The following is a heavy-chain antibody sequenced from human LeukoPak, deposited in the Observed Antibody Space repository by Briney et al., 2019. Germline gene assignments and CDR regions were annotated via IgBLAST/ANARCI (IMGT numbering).Heavy chain of an antibody. D-gene: IGHD6-13*01. CDR1: GLTFSSYS. CDR2: ISSSSSYI. Sequence: GGSLRLSCAASGLTFSSYSMNWVRQAPGKGLEWVSSISSSSSYIYYADSVKGRFTIPRDNAKNSLYLQMNSLRAEDTAVYYCARFIAAAAYGMDVWGQGTTVTVSS. V-gene: IGHV3-21*01. CDR3: ARFIAAAAYGMDV. J-gene: IGHJ6*02.